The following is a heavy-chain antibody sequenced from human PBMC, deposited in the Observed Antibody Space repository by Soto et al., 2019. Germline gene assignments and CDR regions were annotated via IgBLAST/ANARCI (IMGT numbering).Heavy chain of an antibody. D-gene: IGHD2-21*02. CDR2: IDPSDSYT. CDR3: ARQAYCGGDCYSGGVDWFDP. CDR1: GYSFTSYW. J-gene: IGHJ5*02. Sequence: PGESLKISCKGSGYSFTSYWISWVRQMPGKGLEWMGRIDPSDSYTNYSPSFQGHVTISADKSISTAYLQWSSLKASDTAMYYCARQAYCGGDCYSGGVDWFDPWGQGTLVTVSS. V-gene: IGHV5-10-1*01.